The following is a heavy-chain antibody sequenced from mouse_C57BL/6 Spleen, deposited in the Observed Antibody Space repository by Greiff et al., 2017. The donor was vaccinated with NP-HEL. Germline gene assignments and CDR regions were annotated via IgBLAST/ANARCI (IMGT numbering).Heavy chain of an antibody. CDR1: GFTFSDYY. V-gene: IGHV5-16*01. Sequence: EVMLVESEGGLVQPGSSMKLSCTASGFTFSDYYMAWVRQVPEKGLEWVANINYDGSSTYYLDSLKSRFIISRDNAKNILYLQMSSLKSEDTATYYCARDDHYAMDYWGQGTSVTVSS. J-gene: IGHJ4*01. CDR3: ARDDHYAMDY. CDR2: INYDGSST.